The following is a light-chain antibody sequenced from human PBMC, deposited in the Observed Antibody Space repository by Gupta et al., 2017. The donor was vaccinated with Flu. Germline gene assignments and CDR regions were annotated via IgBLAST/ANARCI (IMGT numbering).Light chain of an antibody. CDR1: VLTEAF. CDR3: QTADSDYNGI. CDR2: KDS. V-gene: IGLV3-25*03. Sequence: PGQTAVITCSGDVLTEAFVYWYQQKAGQAPVWVRVKDSERPSGIPDRGSGSSSDTTATLTISGVQAEDAADDYCQTADSDYNGIFGGGTRLTVL. J-gene: IGLJ2*01.